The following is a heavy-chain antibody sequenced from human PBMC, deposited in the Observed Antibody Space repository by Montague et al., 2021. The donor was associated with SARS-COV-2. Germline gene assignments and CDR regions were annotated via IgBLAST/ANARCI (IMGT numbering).Heavy chain of an antibody. CDR2: IRSSGDPT. Sequence: SLRLSCAASGFIFSGSDMNWVRQAPGKGLEWVSYIRSSGDPTYYAHSVKGRFSISRDNAKNSLYLQMSSLRAEDTAVYYCARAGEEYYYDSSGFLYWGQGILVAVSS. CDR3: ARAGEEYYYDSSGFLY. CDR1: GFIFSGSD. D-gene: IGHD3-22*01. J-gene: IGHJ4*02. V-gene: IGHV3-48*03.